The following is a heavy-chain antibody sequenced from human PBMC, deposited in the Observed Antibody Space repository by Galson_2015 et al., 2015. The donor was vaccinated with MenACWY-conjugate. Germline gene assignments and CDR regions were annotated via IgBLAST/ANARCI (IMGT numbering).Heavy chain of an antibody. CDR1: GYTFTSYA. CDR2: INAGNGNT. Sequence: SVKVSCKASGYTFTSYAMHWVRQAPGQRLEWMGWINAGNGNTKYSQKFQGRVTITRDTSASTAYMELSSLRSEDTAVYYCARGHRSTRVVVVTATIFDYWGQGTLVTVSS. D-gene: IGHD2-21*02. V-gene: IGHV1-3*01. CDR3: ARGHRSTRVVVVTATIFDY. J-gene: IGHJ4*02.